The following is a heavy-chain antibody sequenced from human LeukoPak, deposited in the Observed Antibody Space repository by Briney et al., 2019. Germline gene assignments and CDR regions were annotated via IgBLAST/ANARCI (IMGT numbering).Heavy chain of an antibody. J-gene: IGHJ4*02. CDR3: ARDAAYYYDSSGYFRIYYFDY. Sequence: GGSLRLSCAASGFTFSSYEMNWVRQAPGKGLEWVSYISSSGSTIYYADSVKGRFTISRDNSKNTLYLQMNSLRAEDTAVYYCARDAAYYYDSSGYFRIYYFDYWGQGTLVTVSS. CDR1: GFTFSSYE. V-gene: IGHV3-48*03. CDR2: ISSSGSTI. D-gene: IGHD3-22*01.